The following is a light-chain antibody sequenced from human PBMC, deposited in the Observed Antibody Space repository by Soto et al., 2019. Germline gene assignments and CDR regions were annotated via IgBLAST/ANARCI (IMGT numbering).Light chain of an antibody. CDR1: QSVSSN. CDR3: QQYDDWVT. CDR2: GAS. V-gene: IGKV3-15*01. Sequence: IVLTQSPATLSVSPGDRATFSCRASQSVSSNLAGYQQKPGQAPRLLIYGASSRATGIPARFSGSGSGTEFTLTISSLQSADFAVYYCQQYDDWVTFGPGTKADI. J-gene: IGKJ3*01.